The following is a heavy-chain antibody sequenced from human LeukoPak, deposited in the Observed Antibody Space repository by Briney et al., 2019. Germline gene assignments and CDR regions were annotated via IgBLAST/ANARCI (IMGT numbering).Heavy chain of an antibody. CDR1: GFTVSGNY. CDR3: ARGIVGALDAFDI. Sequence: GGSLRLSCAASGFTVSGNYMSWVRQAPGKGLEWVSVIYSGGSTYYADSVKGRFTISRDNSKNTLYLQMNSLRTEDTAVYYCARGIVGALDAFDIWGQGTMVTVSS. J-gene: IGHJ3*02. D-gene: IGHD1-26*01. CDR2: IYSGGST. V-gene: IGHV3-66*01.